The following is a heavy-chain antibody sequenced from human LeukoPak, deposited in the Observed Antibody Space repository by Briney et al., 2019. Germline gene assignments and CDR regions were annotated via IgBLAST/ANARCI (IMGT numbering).Heavy chain of an antibody. V-gene: IGHV3-66*01. CDR2: IYSGGST. J-gene: IGHJ1*01. CDR1: GFTVSSNY. D-gene: IGHD2-2*01. Sequence: PGGSLRLSCAASGFTVSSNYMSWVRQAPGMGLEWVSVIYSGGSTYYADSVKGRFTISRDNSKNTLYLQMNSLRAEDTAAYYCARGIPAAMLHFQHWGQGTLVTVSS. CDR3: ARGIPAAMLHFQH.